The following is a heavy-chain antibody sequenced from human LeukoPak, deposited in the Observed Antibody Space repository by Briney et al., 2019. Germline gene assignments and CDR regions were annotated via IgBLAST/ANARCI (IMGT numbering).Heavy chain of an antibody. D-gene: IGHD1-26*01. Sequence: PGGSLRLSCAASGFTFDDYGMHWVRQPPGKGLEWVSLISWDGGTTYYADSVKGRFTISRDNSKNSLYLQMNSLRAEDTALYYCAKKGEGYYFDYWGRGTLVTVSS. CDR1: GFTFDDYG. J-gene: IGHJ4*02. CDR2: ISWDGGTT. V-gene: IGHV3-43D*04. CDR3: AKKGEGYYFDY.